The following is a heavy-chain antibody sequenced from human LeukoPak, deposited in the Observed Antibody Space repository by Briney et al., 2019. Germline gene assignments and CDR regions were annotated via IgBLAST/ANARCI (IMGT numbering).Heavy chain of an antibody. CDR3: ARTGLSVGQAY. CDR1: GFTFSSYA. J-gene: IGHJ4*02. Sequence: GGSLRLSCAASGFTFSSYAMHWVRQAPGKGLEWVANIKQDGSEKYYVDSVKGRFTISRDNAKNSLYLQMNSLRAEDTAVYYCARTGLSVGQAYWGQGTLVTVSS. CDR2: IKQDGSEK. V-gene: IGHV3-7*01. D-gene: IGHD1-26*01.